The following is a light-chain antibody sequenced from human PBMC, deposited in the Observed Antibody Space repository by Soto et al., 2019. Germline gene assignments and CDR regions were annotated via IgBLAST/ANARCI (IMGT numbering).Light chain of an antibody. J-gene: IGLJ2*01. Sequence: QAVVTQPPSVSGAPGQRVTISCNGSSSNIGAGYDVLWYQQLPGTAPKLLIYGNTNRPSGVPDRFSGSKSGTSASLAITGLQTEDEADYYCQSYDTSLTTLVFGGGTQLTVL. CDR2: GNT. CDR1: SSNIGAGYD. V-gene: IGLV1-40*01. CDR3: QSYDTSLTTLV.